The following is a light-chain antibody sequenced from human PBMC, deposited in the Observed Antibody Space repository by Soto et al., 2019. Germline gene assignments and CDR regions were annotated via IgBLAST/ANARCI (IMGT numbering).Light chain of an antibody. CDR2: GAS. CDR3: QQYYSTPQT. J-gene: IGKJ1*01. CDR1: QSVSSSY. V-gene: IGKV3-20*01. Sequence: EIVLTQSPGTLSLSPGERATLSCRASQSVSSSYLAWYQQKPGQAPRLLIYGASSRATGIPDRFSGSGSGTEFTLTISRLEPEDVAVYYCQQYYSTPQTFGQGTKVDIK.